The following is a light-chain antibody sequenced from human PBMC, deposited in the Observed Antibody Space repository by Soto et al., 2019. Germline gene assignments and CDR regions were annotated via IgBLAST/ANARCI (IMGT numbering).Light chain of an antibody. CDR2: NTS. CDR3: QQPTIPIT. J-gene: IGKJ5*01. Sequence: DIVVTQSSAKLNLSPGERATLSCRASRSITNYLAWYQHKPGQAPRLLIYNTSNRATGIPARFSGGGSGTDFTLTISILEPEDFAVYYCQQPTIPITFGQGTRLGI. V-gene: IGKV3-11*01. CDR1: RSITNY.